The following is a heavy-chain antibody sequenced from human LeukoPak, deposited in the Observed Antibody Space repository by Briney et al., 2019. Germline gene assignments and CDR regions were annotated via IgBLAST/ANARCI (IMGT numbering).Heavy chain of an antibody. V-gene: IGHV3-48*03. CDR3: AREKGSGYSVDY. J-gene: IGHJ4*02. CDR2: ISSSGSTI. Sequence: HPGGSLRLSCAASGFTFSSYGMKWVRQAPGKGLEWVSYISSSGSTIYYADSVKGRFTISRDNAKNSLYLQMNSLRAEDTAVYYCAREKGSGYSVDYWGQGTLVTVSS. D-gene: IGHD3-22*01. CDR1: GFTFSSYG.